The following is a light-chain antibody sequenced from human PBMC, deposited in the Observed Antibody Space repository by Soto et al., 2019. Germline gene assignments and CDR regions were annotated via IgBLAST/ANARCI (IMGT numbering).Light chain of an antibody. CDR1: QNIRGNE. CDR3: QDYGTSSPWT. Sequence: VLTQSPGTLSLSPGERTTLSCRASQNIRGNELAWYQQKPGQPPRLLIYRGSSRAPGIPDRFSGRGSGTEFTLTTSRLEPEDFAVYYYQDYGTSSPWTFGQGTRVEIK. V-gene: IGKV3-20*01. CDR2: RGS. J-gene: IGKJ1*01.